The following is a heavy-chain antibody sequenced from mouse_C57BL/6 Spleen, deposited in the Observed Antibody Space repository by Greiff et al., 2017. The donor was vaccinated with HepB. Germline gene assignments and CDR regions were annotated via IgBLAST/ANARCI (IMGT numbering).Heavy chain of an antibody. D-gene: IGHD4-1*01. V-gene: IGHV3-6*01. Sequence: EVKLMESGPGLVKPSQSLSLTCSVTGYSITSGYYWNWIRQFPGNKLEWMGYISYDGSNNYNPSLKNRISITRDTSKNQFFLKLNSVTTEDTATYYCARRGATGYFDYWGQGTTLTVSS. CDR3: ARRGATGYFDY. CDR2: ISYDGSN. CDR1: GYSITSGYY. J-gene: IGHJ2*01.